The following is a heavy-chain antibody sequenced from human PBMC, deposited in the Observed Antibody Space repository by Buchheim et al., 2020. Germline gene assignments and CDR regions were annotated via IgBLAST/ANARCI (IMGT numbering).Heavy chain of an antibody. Sequence: EVQLLESGGGLVQPGGSLRLSCAASGFTFSSNTMSWVRQAPGKGLEWVSAITASGGTTSYADSVKGRFTISSGTSKNTLYYQMDSLRAEDTAIYYCANGAYCGGDCYSYFDYWGQGSL. CDR1: GFTFSSNT. V-gene: IGHV3-23*01. J-gene: IGHJ4*02. CDR3: ANGAYCGGDCYSYFDY. D-gene: IGHD2-21*02. CDR2: ITASGGTT.